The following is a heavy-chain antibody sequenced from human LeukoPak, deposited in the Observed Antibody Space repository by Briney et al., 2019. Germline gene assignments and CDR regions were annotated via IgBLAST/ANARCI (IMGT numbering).Heavy chain of an antibody. CDR1: GFTFSSNA. J-gene: IGHJ4*02. Sequence: GGSLRLSCAASGFTFSSNAMSWVRQAPGKGLEWVSSISSSSSYIYYADSVKGRFTISRDNAKNSLYLQMNSLRAEDTAVYYCASGVAVAGDYFDYWGQGTLVTVSS. CDR2: ISSSSSYI. D-gene: IGHD6-19*01. CDR3: ASGVAVAGDYFDY. V-gene: IGHV3-21*01.